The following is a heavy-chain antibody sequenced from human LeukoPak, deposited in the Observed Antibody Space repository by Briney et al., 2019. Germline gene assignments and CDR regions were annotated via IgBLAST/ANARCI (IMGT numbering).Heavy chain of an antibody. J-gene: IGHJ1*01. CDR3: ASLGTGSSGYEYFQH. D-gene: IGHD3-22*01. V-gene: IGHV4-39*07. CDR2: IYYSGST. CDR1: GGSISSSSYY. Sequence: SSETLSLTCTVSGGSISSSSYYWGWIRQPPGKGLEWIGSIYYSGSTYYNPSLKSRVTISVDTSKNQFSLKLSSVTAADTAVYYCASLGTGSSGYEYFQHWGQGTLVTVSS.